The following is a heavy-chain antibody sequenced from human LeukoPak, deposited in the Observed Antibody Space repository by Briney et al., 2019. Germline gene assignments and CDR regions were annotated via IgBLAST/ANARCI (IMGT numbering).Heavy chain of an antibody. V-gene: IGHV3-20*04. Sequence: PGGSLRLSCAASGFTFSSYWMSWVRQAPGKGLEWVSGINWNGDSTAYADSVKGRFTISRDNAKNSLYLQMNSLRAEDTALYYCARGGGSGYYYPPFYWGQGTLVTVSS. CDR2: INWNGDST. CDR1: GFTFSSYW. J-gene: IGHJ4*02. D-gene: IGHD3-22*01. CDR3: ARGGGSGYYYPPFY.